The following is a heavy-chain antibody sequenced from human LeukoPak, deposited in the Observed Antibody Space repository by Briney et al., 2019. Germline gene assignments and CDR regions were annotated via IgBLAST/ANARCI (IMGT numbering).Heavy chain of an antibody. J-gene: IGHJ6*03. CDR3: ARDQDTAMVLGMDV. V-gene: IGHV3-11*04. CDR1: GFTFSDYY. Sequence: PGGSLRLSCAASGFTFSDYYMSWIRQAPGKGLEWVSYISSSGITIYYADSVKGRFTISRDNAKNSLYLQMNSLRAEDTAVYYCARDQDTAMVLGMDVWGKGTTVTVSS. CDR2: ISSSGITI. D-gene: IGHD5-18*01.